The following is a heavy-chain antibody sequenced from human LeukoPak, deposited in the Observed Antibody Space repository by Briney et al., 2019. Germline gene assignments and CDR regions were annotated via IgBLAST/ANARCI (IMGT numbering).Heavy chain of an antibody. Sequence: ASVKVSCKASGGTFSSYAISWVRQAPGQGLEWMGGIIPIFGTANYAQKFQGRVTITADESTSTAYMELSSLRSEDTAVYYCARDQIGYCSGGSCSTLLYFDYWGQGTLVTVSS. J-gene: IGHJ4*02. CDR3: ARDQIGYCSGGSCSTLLYFDY. D-gene: IGHD2-15*01. CDR2: IIPIFGTA. V-gene: IGHV1-69*13. CDR1: GGTFSSYA.